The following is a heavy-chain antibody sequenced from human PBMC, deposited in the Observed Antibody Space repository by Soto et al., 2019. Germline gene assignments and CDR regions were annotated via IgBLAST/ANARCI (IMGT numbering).Heavy chain of an antibody. V-gene: IGHV4-31*03. Sequence: QVQLQESGPGLVKPSQTLSLTCTVSGGSISSGGYYWSWIRQHPGKGLEWIGYIYYSGSTYYNPSPKSRVTISVDTSKNRFSLKLSSVTAADTAVYYCARDGEQQLGLGGMDVWGQGTTVTVSS. D-gene: IGHD6-13*01. CDR3: ARDGEQQLGLGGMDV. CDR2: IYYSGST. J-gene: IGHJ6*02. CDR1: GGSISSGGYY.